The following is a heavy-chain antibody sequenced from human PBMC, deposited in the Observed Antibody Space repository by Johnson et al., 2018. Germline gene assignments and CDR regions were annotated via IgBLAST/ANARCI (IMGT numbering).Heavy chain of an antibody. Sequence: VLLVQSGAEVKEHGVSMKIWCTGSGYTFTSYWIGWVRQTPGKGLEWMGIINPTDSDTRYSPSFPGQVPISAEKSINTAYLQWSSLRARDTPIYYCARMFYGVIPPDAFDLWGQGTMVTVSS. CDR1: GYTFTSYW. CDR3: ARMFYGVIPPDAFDL. D-gene: IGHD2/OR15-2a*01. J-gene: IGHJ3*01. CDR2: INPTDSDT. V-gene: IGHV5-51*01.